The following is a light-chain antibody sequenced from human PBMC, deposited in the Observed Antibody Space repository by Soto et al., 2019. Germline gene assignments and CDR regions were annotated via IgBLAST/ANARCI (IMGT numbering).Light chain of an antibody. Sequence: QSALTQPASVSGSPGQSITISCTGTSSDVGGYDYVSWYQLHPGKAPKLMVFEVSNRPSGVSYRFSGSKSGNTASLTISGLQAEDEADYYCCSYAGHSTYVFAGGTKVTVL. CDR2: EVS. CDR3: CSYAGHSTYV. CDR1: SSDVGGYDY. V-gene: IGLV2-14*01. J-gene: IGLJ1*01.